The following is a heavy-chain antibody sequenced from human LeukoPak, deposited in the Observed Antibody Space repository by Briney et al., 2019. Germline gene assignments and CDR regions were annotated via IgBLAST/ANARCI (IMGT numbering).Heavy chain of an antibody. CDR1: GFTFSDHY. V-gene: IGHV3-73*01. CDR2: IRSKANSYAT. Sequence: GGSLRLSCAASGFTFSDHYMDWVRQASGKGLEWVGRIRSKANSYATAYAASVKGRFTISRDDSKNTAYLQMNSLKTEDTAVYYCTRHAGQRNYYDSSGYYYESMVYDAFDIWGQGTMVTVSS. D-gene: IGHD3-22*01. CDR3: TRHAGQRNYYDSSGYYYESMVYDAFDI. J-gene: IGHJ3*02.